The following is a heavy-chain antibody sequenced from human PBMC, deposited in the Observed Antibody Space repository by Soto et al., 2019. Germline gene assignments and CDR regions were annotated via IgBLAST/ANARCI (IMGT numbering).Heavy chain of an antibody. V-gene: IGHV3-53*01. CDR1: GLPVSTNY. J-gene: IGHJ5*02. D-gene: IGHD2-21*02. CDR2: IYNDGKT. Sequence: LRLSCAASGLPVSTNYMSWVRQAPGKGLEWVSVIYNDGKTYYADSVKGRFTISRDASKNTLYLQMNGLTAEDTAVYYCARESGDWPLNWFDTWGQGTLVTVSS. CDR3: ARESGDWPLNWFDT.